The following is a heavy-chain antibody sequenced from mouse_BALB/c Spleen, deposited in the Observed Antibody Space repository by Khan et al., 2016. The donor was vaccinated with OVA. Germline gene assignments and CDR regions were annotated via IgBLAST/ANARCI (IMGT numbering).Heavy chain of an antibody. V-gene: IGHV5-17*02. Sequence: EVQLQESGGGLVQPGGSRKLSCAASGFTFNSYGMHWVRQAPEKGLEWVAYISGDSNTIYYTDTVKGRFTISRDNPKNTLFLQMTSLMSGDTAMYYCATSYFYGYYFDYWGPGTTLTVS. CDR3: ATSYFYGYYFDY. D-gene: IGHD1-1*01. J-gene: IGHJ2*01. CDR2: ISGDSNTI. CDR1: GFTFNSYG.